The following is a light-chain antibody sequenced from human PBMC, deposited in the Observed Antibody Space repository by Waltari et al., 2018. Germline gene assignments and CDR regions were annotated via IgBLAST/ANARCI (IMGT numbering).Light chain of an antibody. CDR2: DVT. Sequence: QSALTQPASVSGSPGQSITISCTGTSSDVGGYDYVSWYKQHTGKDPKLIIYDVTYRPSGVCSRFSGSNSRNTASLTISVLQAEDEADYHCSSYTFSTNLVFGTGTKVTVL. CDR3: SSYTFSTNLV. CDR1: SSDVGGYDY. J-gene: IGLJ1*01. V-gene: IGLV2-14*03.